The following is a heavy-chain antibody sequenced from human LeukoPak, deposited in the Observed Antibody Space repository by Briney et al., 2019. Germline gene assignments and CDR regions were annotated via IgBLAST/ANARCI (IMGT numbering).Heavy chain of an antibody. CDR3: ARKSLRQNYFDS. J-gene: IGHJ4*02. Sequence: SETLSLTCTVSGDSIISYYWNWIRQPAGKGLEWIGRLHSSGSTNYSPSLNSRVTLSLDTSKNQFSLSLSSVTAADTAVYYCARKSLRQNYFDSWGQGILVTVSP. CDR1: GDSIISYY. CDR2: LHSSGST. V-gene: IGHV4-4*07.